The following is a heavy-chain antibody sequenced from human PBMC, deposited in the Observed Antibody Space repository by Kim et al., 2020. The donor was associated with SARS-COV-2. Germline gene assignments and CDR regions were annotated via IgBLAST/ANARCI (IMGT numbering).Heavy chain of an antibody. J-gene: IGHJ4*02. D-gene: IGHD3-9*01. Sequence: TRTTTYTPSLESRVTISVDTSKHQFSLKLRSVTAAYTAVYYCARQRILDYWGQGTLVTVSS. CDR2: TRTT. V-gene: IGHV4-61*07. CDR3: ARQRILDY.